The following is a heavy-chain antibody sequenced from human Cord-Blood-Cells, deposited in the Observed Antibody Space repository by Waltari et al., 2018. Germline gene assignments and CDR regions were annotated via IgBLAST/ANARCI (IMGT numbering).Heavy chain of an antibody. CDR3: ARDKSSSSSAFDI. J-gene: IGHJ3*02. CDR2: LIPIVGKA. Sequence: QVQLVQSGAEVKKPGSSVKVSCKASGGTFSSYAISWVRQAPGQGLEGMGGLIPIVGKANYAQRCQGRVTITADESTSTAYMELSSLRSEDTAVYYCARDKSSSSSAFDIWGQGTMVTVSS. D-gene: IGHD6-6*01. CDR1: GGTFSSYA. V-gene: IGHV1-69*12.